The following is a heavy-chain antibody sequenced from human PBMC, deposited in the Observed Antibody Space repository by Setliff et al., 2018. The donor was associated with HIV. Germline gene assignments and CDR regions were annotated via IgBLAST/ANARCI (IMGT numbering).Heavy chain of an antibody. CDR3: VRGLGSEFDY. D-gene: IGHD2-15*01. Sequence: GGSLRLSCAASGFTFSNAWINWVRQAPGKGPGWVGRTTNKADSYNTNYAASVKGRFTIARDDSKKSLYLQMNSLKIEDTAVYYCVRGLGSEFDYWGQGTLVTVSS. CDR1: GFTFSNAW. CDR2: TTNKADSYNT. J-gene: IGHJ4*02. V-gene: IGHV3-72*01.